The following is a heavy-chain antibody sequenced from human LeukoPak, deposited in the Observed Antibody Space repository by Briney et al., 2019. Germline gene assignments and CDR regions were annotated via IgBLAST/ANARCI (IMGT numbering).Heavy chain of an antibody. CDR1: GVTVSGYY. Sequence: PSETLSLTAAGYGVTVSGYYWSWIRQPPGKGLKWIGEISHSGRANYNPSLKSRVAISVDTSKHQCSLKLSSVPAADPAVYYCARLVRGVIMWFDPWGEGTLVTVSS. CDR2: ISHSGRA. CDR3: ARLVRGVIMWFDP. J-gene: IGHJ5*02. D-gene: IGHD3-10*01. V-gene: IGHV4-34*01.